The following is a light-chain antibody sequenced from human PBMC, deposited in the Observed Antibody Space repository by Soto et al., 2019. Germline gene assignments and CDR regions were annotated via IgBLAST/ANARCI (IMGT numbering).Light chain of an antibody. CDR3: QSYDDNNQV. Sequence: NFMLTQPHSVSASPGKTVTISCTRRSGNIASNYVQWYQQRPGSAPTTMIYKDDQRPSGVPDRFSGSIDSSSNSASLTISGLKAEDEADYYCQSYDDNNQVFGGGTKLTVL. CDR2: KDD. J-gene: IGLJ3*02. V-gene: IGLV6-57*04. CDR1: SGNIASNY.